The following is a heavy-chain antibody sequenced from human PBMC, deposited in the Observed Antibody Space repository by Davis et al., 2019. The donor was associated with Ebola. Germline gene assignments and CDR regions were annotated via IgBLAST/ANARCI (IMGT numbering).Heavy chain of an antibody. CDR1: GFTFSNYG. CDR2: ISSSSSYI. CDR3: ARMDRSRFLEWVLKGMDV. D-gene: IGHD3-3*01. V-gene: IGHV3-21*01. J-gene: IGHJ6*02. Sequence: GGSLRLSCAASGFTFSNYGMNWVRQAPGKRLEWVSSISSSSSYIYYAGSVKGRFTIPRDNAKNSLFLQMNSLRAEDTAVYYCARMDRSRFLEWVLKGMDVWGQGTTVTVSS.